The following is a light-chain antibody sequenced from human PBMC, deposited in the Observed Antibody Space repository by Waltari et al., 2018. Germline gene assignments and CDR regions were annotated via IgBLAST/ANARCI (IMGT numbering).Light chain of an antibody. CDR3: QQRSSWPPRYT. V-gene: IGKV3-11*01. Sequence: EMVLTQSPATLSFSPGEKATLSCRASQTISTFLAWYQQKPGRAPRLLIYDASNRATGIPARFSGSRSGTEFTLTISSLEPEDFAVYYCQQRSSWPPRYTFGQGTKLE. CDR2: DAS. CDR1: QTISTF. J-gene: IGKJ2*01.